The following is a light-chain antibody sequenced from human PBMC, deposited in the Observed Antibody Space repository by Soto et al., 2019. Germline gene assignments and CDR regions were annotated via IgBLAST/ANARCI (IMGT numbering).Light chain of an antibody. V-gene: IGLV2-8*01. Sequence: QSALTQPPSASGSPGQSLTISCAGTGSDVGAYKYVSWYQQHPGKAPKLIIYEVDKRPSGVPDRFSGSKSGNTASLTVSGLQAEDEDEYYCSSYGGSKIPTYVFGKGTKVTV. J-gene: IGLJ1*01. CDR1: GSDVGAYKY. CDR3: SSYGGSKIPTYV. CDR2: EVD.